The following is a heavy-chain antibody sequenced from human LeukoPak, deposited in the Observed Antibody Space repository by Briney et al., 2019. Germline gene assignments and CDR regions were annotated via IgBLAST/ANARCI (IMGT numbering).Heavy chain of an antibody. Sequence: PSETLSLTCTVSSGSISSSNYYWSWIRQPAGVGLEWIGRISTIGITNYNPSLISRVTISVDTSKNQFSLKLSSVTAADTAVYYCARVRGSSGSYEYYHYMDVWGKGTTVTISS. CDR2: ISTIGIT. D-gene: IGHD1-26*01. CDR1: SGSISSSNYY. J-gene: IGHJ6*03. V-gene: IGHV4-61*02. CDR3: ARVRGSSGSYEYYHYMDV.